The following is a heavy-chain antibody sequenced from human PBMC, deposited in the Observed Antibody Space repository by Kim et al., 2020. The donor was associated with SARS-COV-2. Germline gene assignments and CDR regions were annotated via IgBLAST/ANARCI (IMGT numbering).Heavy chain of an antibody. Sequence: SETLSLTCTVSGASVSSGGYYWSWIRQHPGKGLEWIGYIYYTGRTYYNPSLQSRVSLSVDTSKNQFSLKLSSVTAADTAVYYCARVGIAVVVMDVWGQGTTVTVSS. D-gene: IGHD6-19*01. CDR2: IYYTGRT. CDR1: GASVSSGGYY. V-gene: IGHV4-31*03. CDR3: ARVGIAVVVMDV. J-gene: IGHJ6*02.